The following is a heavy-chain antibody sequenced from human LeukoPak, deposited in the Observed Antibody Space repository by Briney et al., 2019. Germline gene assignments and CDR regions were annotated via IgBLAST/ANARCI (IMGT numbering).Heavy chain of an antibody. Sequence: SETLSLTCTVSGGSISSYYWSWIRQPPGKGLEWIGYIYYSGSTNNNASLKSRVTTSVETSKNQFSLKLSSVTAADTAVYYCASVGYAAGEVDYWGQGTLVTVSS. D-gene: IGHD5-12*01. CDR1: GGSISSYY. CDR2: IYYSGST. CDR3: ASVGYAAGEVDY. V-gene: IGHV4-59*01. J-gene: IGHJ4*02.